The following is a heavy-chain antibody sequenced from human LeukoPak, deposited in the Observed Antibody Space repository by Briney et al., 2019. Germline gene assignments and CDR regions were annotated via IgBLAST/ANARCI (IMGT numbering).Heavy chain of an antibody. CDR3: AREGRSEKHEYYYYYMDV. V-gene: IGHV1-3*03. J-gene: IGHJ6*03. CDR1: GYTFTSYT. Sequence: ASVKVSCKASGYTFTSYTIHWVRQAPGQSLEWMGWISVCNGDSKCSQEFQGRVTLTRDTSATTAYLEVSSLRPEDMAVYYCAREGRSEKHEYYYYYMDVWGKGTTVTVSS. CDR2: ISVCNGDS.